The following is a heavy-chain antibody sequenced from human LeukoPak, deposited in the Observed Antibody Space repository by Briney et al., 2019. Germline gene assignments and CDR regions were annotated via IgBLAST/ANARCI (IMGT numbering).Heavy chain of an antibody. CDR1: GGSISSYY. CDR2: IHYSGDT. CDR3: ARSSTSSGWYERYFDY. V-gene: IGHV4-59*01. D-gene: IGHD6-19*01. Sequence: SETLSLTCTVSGGSISSYYWSWIRQPPGKGLEWIGYIHYSGDTKYNPSLKSRVTISVDTSKKQFSLKLNSVTAADTAVYYCARSSTSSGWYERYFDYWGQGTLVTVSS. J-gene: IGHJ4*02.